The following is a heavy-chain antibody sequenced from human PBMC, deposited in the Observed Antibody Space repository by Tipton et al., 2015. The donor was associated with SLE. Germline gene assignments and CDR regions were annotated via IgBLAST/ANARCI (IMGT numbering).Heavy chain of an antibody. CDR3: ATNFPPDY. V-gene: IGHV4-61*02. Sequence: TLSLTCTVSGDSISSGRHYWSWIRQPAGKGLEWIGRIYSSGSTNYNPSLKSRVTISVDTSKNQFSLKLSSVTAADTAIYYCATNFPPDYWGQGTLVTVS. J-gene: IGHJ4*02. CDR2: IYSSGST. CDR1: GDSISSGRHY. D-gene: IGHD1-1*01.